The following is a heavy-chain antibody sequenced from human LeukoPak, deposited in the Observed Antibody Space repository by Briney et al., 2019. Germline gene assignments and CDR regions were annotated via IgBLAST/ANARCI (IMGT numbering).Heavy chain of an antibody. V-gene: IGHV3-20*04. J-gene: IGHJ4*02. CDR2: INWNGGST. Sequence: GGSLRLSCAASGFTFDDYGMSWVRQAPGKGLEWVSGINWNGGSTGYADSVKGRFTISRDNAKNSLYLQMNSLRAEDTALYYCAREGVYGDYYDYFDYWGQGTLVTVSS. CDR3: AREGVYGDYYDYFDY. CDR1: GFTFDDYG. D-gene: IGHD4-17*01.